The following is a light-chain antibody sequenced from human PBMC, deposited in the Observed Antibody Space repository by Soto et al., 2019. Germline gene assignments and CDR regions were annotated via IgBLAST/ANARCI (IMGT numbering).Light chain of an antibody. V-gene: IGLV1-44*01. CDR3: ASWDDSLSGFA. CDR2: TTY. CDR1: DSNIGGFT. J-gene: IGLJ1*01. Sequence: QSVLTQPPSASGTPGQRVTISCSGSDSNIGGFTVHWYQQVPGTAPKPLIHTTYQRPSGVPDRFSGSKSGTSGSLAISGLQPEDEADYYCASWDDSLSGFAFGTGTKVTVL.